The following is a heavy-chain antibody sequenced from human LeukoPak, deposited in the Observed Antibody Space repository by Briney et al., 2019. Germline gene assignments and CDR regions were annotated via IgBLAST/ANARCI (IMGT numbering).Heavy chain of an antibody. Sequence: SVKVSCKASGGTFSSYAISWVRQAPGQGLEWMGGIIPIFGTANYAQKFQGRVTITADESTSTAYMELSSLRSEDTAVYYCARTPSASDYYDSSGYYSYNWFDPWGQGTLVTVSS. CDR3: ARTPSASDYYDSSGYYSYNWFDP. CDR1: GGTFSSYA. V-gene: IGHV1-69*13. D-gene: IGHD3-22*01. J-gene: IGHJ5*02. CDR2: IIPIFGTA.